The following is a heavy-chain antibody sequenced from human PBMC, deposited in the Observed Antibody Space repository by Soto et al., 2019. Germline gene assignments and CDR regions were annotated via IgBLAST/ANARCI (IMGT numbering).Heavy chain of an antibody. D-gene: IGHD5-12*01. CDR2: IGPDGSSA. CDR1: GYSLSTYF. CDR3: ASEHSGYDHGEDSDHGVDG. J-gene: IGHJ6*01. V-gene: IGHV3-74*03. Sequence: EVQLVESGGGLVQPGGSLRLSCAASGYSLSTYFMHWVRQIPGQGLTWVSRIGPDGSSATYADSVKGRFTIPRDNANNDVYLQGDRLRAEDTGVYYCASEHSGYDHGEDSDHGVDGWGQGTAVTVPS.